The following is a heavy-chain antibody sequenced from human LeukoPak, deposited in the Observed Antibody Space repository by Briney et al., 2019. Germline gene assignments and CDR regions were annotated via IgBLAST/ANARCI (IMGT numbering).Heavy chain of an antibody. D-gene: IGHD2-21*01. V-gene: IGHV3-30*04. CDR1: GFSFSSHA. CDR2: ISWDGNVK. CDR3: ARDLSMSYSVDY. Sequence: GRSLRLSRAASGFSFSSHAMHWVRQAPGKGLEWLAFISWDGNVKTCADSVEGRFTISRDSPKNTLFLQMNSLRAEDTAVYYCARDLSMSYSVDYWGQGTLVTVSS. J-gene: IGHJ4*02.